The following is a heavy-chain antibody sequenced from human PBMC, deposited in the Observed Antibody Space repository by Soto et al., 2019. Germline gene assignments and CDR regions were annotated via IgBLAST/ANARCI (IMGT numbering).Heavy chain of an antibody. J-gene: IGHJ4*02. V-gene: IGHV3-11*06. CDR2: ISSSSSYT. Sequence: SPRLPSAASGFTFGDYYMRWIRQAPGNGLEWDSYISSSSSYTNYAPSVKGRFTISRDNAKNPLYLQMNSLRAEDTAVYYCARERRYYPIQYYFDYWGQGTLVTVSS. CDR1: GFTFGDYY. D-gene: IGHD2-21*01. CDR3: ARERRYYPIQYYFDY.